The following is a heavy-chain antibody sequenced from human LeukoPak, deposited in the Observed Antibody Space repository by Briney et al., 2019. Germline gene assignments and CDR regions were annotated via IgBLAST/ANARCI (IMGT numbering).Heavy chain of an antibody. CDR1: GCTFSSYW. Sequence: PGGSLRLACAASGCTFSSYWMHWARQVPGRGLVWVSHINPGGSSIAYADSVKGRFTISRDNAKNTLYLQVDSLRAEDTAVYYCARSNQADDYWGQGTLVTVSS. J-gene: IGHJ4*02. D-gene: IGHD1-14*01. V-gene: IGHV3-74*01. CDR2: INPGGSSI. CDR3: ARSNQADDY.